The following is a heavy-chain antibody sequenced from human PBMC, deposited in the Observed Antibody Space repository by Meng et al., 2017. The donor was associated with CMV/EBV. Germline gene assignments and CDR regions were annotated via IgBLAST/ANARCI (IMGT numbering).Heavy chain of an antibody. D-gene: IGHD1-1*01. CDR1: GYTFTGYY. CDR2: INTNSGGT. J-gene: IGHJ6*02. V-gene: IGHV1-2*02. Sequence: ASVQISCKASGYTFTGYYMHWVRQAPGQWLEWMGCINTNSGGTNYAQKFQGSVTMTRDTSISIAYMELSRLRSDDTSVDYCARNEDDYYYYGLDVWGQGTTVTVSS. CDR3: ARNEDDYYYYGLDV.